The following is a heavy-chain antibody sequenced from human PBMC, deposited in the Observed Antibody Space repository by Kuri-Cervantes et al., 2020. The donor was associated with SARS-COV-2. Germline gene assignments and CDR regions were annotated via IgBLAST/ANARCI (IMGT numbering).Heavy chain of an antibody. J-gene: IGHJ4*02. V-gene: IGHV1-18*01. CDR1: GYTFTSYG. CDR3: ARGIVVVVAAMGYFDY. D-gene: IGHD2-15*01. Sequence: ASVKVSCKASGYTFTSYGISWVRQAPGQGLEWMGWISAYNGNTNYAQKLRGRVTMTTDTSTSTAYMELRSLRSDDTAVYYCARGIVVVVAAMGYFDYWGQGTLVTVSS. CDR2: ISAYNGNT.